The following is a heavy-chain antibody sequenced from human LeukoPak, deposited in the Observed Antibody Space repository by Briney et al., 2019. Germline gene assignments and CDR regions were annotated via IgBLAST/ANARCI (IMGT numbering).Heavy chain of an antibody. J-gene: IGHJ4*02. V-gene: IGHV4-34*01. CDR1: GGSFSGYY. Sequence: SETLSLTCAVYGGSFSGYYWSWIRQPPGKGLEWIGEINHSGSTNYNPSLRSRVTISVDTSKNQFSLKLSSVTAADTAVYYCARYCSSASCYATFDYWGQGTLVTVSS. D-gene: IGHD2-2*01. CDR2: INHSGST. CDR3: ARYCSSASCYATFDY.